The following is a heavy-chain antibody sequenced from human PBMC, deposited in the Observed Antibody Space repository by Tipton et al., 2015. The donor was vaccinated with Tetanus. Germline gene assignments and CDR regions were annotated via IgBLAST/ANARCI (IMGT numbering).Heavy chain of an antibody. V-gene: IGHV1-69*01. J-gene: IGHJ4*01. D-gene: IGHD3-3*01. CDR3: ARDSSQRLIDFWSGFHDQIDY. Sequence: QLVQSGAEGKKPGSSVKVSCKASGGNFYGFAILWVRQAPGQRPEWMGGFIPIFGSPNYAQKFQGRVTITADASATTVYMDLDSLTSEVTATYYCARDSSQRLIDFWSGFHDQIDYWGHGTLVTVSS. CDR1: GGNFYGFA. CDR2: FIPIFGSP.